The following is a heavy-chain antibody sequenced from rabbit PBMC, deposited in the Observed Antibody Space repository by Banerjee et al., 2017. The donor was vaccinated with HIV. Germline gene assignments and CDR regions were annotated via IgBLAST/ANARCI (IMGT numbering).Heavy chain of an antibody. V-gene: IGHV1S45*01. CDR3: ARLYSVGTSYFNL. D-gene: IGHD7-1*01. CDR1: GFSFSSGDD. Sequence: QEQLVESGGGLVQPEGSLTLTCTASGFSFSSGDDMCWVRQAPGRGLEWIACIDAGNNYIHYASWAKGRFTISKTSSTTVTLQMTSLTAADTATYFCARLYSVGTSYFNLWGPGTLVTVS. J-gene: IGHJ4*01. CDR2: IDAGNNYI.